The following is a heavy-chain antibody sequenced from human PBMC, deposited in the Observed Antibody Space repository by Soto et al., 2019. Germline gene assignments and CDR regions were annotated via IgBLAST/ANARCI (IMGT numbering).Heavy chain of an antibody. V-gene: IGHV3-33*06. Sequence: QVQLVESGGGVVQPGRSLRLSCAASGFTFSSFAMHWVRQAPGKGLEWVAVIWYDGSNQEYADSVKGRFTISRDNSKNTLYLQMKNLRDEDTAVYHSAKAGAYCSGGSCYGHNWLDPWGQGTLVTVSS. CDR3: AKAGAYCSGGSCYGHNWLDP. J-gene: IGHJ5*02. CDR1: GFTFSSFA. D-gene: IGHD2-15*01. CDR2: IWYDGSNQ.